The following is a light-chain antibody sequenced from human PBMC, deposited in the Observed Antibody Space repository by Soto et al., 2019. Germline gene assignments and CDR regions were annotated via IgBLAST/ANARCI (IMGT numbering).Light chain of an antibody. CDR1: SSDVGGYNY. CDR3: SSYTSSNTYV. V-gene: IGLV2-14*01. CDR2: DVS. Sequence: QSVLTQPASVSGSPGQSITISCTGTSSDVGGYNYVSWYQQHPGKAPKLMIYDVSNRPSGVSNRFSGSKSGNTASLTISGLQAEDEADYYYSSYTSSNTYVFGTGTKVTVL. J-gene: IGLJ1*01.